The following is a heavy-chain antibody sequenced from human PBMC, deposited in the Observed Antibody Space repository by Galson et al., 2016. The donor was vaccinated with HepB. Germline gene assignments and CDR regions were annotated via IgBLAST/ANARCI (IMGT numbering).Heavy chain of an antibody. CDR1: GFRFSDYN. Sequence: SLRLSCAASGFRFSDYNMNWVRQAPGRGLERVAYSSASSGTIYYADSVKGRFTLSRDNANNSLSLQMNSLRAEDTAFYYCARPYTYYFGSGSYFDVLHYGMDVWGQGTTVTVSS. J-gene: IGHJ6*02. CDR2: SSASSGTI. D-gene: IGHD3-10*01. V-gene: IGHV3-48*01. CDR3: ARPYTYYFGSGSYFDVLHYGMDV.